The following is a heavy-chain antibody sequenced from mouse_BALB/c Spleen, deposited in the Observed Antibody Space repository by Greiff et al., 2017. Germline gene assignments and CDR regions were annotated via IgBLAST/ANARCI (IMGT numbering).Heavy chain of an antibody. Sequence: EVKLQESGPDLVKPSQSLSLTCTVTGYSITSGYSWHWLRQFPGNKLEWMGYIHYSGSTNYNPSLKSRISITRDTSKNQFFLQLNSVTTEDTATYYCARALRQLGGMDYWGQGNSVTVSS. CDR1: GYSITSGYS. CDR2: IHYSGST. D-gene: IGHD3-2*01. CDR3: ARALRQLGGMDY. J-gene: IGHJ4*01. V-gene: IGHV3-1*02.